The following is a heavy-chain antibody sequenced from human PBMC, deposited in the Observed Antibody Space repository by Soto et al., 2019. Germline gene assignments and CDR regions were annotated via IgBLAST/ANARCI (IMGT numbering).Heavy chain of an antibody. D-gene: IGHD1-1*01. Sequence: QVQLVESGGGVVQPGRSLRLSCAASGFTFSSYGLHWVRQAPGKGLEWVAVISYDGNNKYYADSVKGRFTISRDNSKNKLYLQRNSLRAEDTAVYYCAKSVYNWNDGFFDYWGQGTLVTVSS. V-gene: IGHV3-30*18. CDR2: ISYDGNNK. CDR3: AKSVYNWNDGFFDY. CDR1: GFTFSSYG. J-gene: IGHJ4*02.